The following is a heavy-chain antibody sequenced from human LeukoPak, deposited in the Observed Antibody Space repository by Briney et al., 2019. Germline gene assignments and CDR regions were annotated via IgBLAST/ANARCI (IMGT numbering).Heavy chain of an antibody. CDR1: GGSISISSYY. D-gene: IGHD6-13*01. J-gene: IGHJ4*02. Sequence: SETLSLTCTVSGGSISISSYYWGWIRQPPGKGLEWIGSIYYSGSTYYNPSLKSRVTISVDTSKNQFSLKLSSVTAADTAVYYCARAVHSSTWYSLYYFDYWGQGTLVTVSS. CDR2: IYYSGST. V-gene: IGHV4-39*01. CDR3: ARAVHSSTWYSLYYFDY.